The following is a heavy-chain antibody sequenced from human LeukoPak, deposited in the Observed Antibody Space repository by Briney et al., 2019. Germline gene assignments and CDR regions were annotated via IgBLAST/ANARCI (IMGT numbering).Heavy chain of an antibody. CDR2: IIPIFGTA. CDR3: ARVSVSGYSDAFDI. J-gene: IGHJ3*02. V-gene: IGHV1-46*01. CDR1: GYTFTGYY. Sequence: ASVKVSCKASGYTFTGYYMHWVRQAPGQGLEWMGGIIPIFGTANYAQKFQGRVTMTRDMSTSTVYMELSSLRSEDTAVYYCARVSVSGYSDAFDIWGQGTMVTVSS. D-gene: IGHD3-22*01.